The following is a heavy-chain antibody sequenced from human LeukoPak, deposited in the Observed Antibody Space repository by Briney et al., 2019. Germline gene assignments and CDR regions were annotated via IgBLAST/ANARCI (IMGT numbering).Heavy chain of an antibody. Sequence: SETLSLTGTVSGGSSSSHYWSWIRQPPGKGLEWIGYIYYSGSTNYNPSLKSRVTISVDTSKNQFSLKLSSVTAADTAVYYCARMATSYGSGSYWFDPWGQGTLVTVSS. D-gene: IGHD3-10*01. J-gene: IGHJ5*02. V-gene: IGHV4-59*11. CDR2: IYYSGST. CDR3: ARMATSYGSGSYWFDP. CDR1: GGSSSSHY.